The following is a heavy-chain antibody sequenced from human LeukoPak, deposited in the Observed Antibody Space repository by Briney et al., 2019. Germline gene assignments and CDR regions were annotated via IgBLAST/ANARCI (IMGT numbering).Heavy chain of an antibody. CDR2: ISSTANTI. Sequence: GGSLRLSCAASGFTFSSYEMNWVRQAPGKGLEWISYISSTANTIYYADSVKGRFTISRDNAKNSLSLQMNSLRAEDTAVYYCARDRWFGESLPAHFDYWGQGTLVTVSS. CDR1: GFTFSSYE. V-gene: IGHV3-48*03. J-gene: IGHJ4*02. D-gene: IGHD3-10*01. CDR3: ARDRWFGESLPAHFDY.